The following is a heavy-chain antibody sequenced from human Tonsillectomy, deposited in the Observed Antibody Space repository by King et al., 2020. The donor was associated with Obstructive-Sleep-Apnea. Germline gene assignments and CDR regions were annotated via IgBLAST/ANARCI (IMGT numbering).Heavy chain of an antibody. V-gene: IGHV4-59*08. D-gene: IGHD3-22*01. Sequence: VQLQESGPGLVKPSETLSLTCTVSGGSISTYYWSWIRQPPGKGLEWIGYIYYSGSTNYNPSLKSRVTISVETPKNQFSLKLSSVTAADTAVFYCARHVMGYYYDSSGYYPRYFDYWGQGTLVTVSS. J-gene: IGHJ4*02. CDR1: GGSISTYY. CDR2: IYYSGST. CDR3: ARHVMGYYYDSSGYYPRYFDY.